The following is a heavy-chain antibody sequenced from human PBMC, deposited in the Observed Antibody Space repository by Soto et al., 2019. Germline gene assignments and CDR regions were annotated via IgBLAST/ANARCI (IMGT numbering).Heavy chain of an antibody. J-gene: IGHJ4*02. D-gene: IGHD3-9*01. V-gene: IGHV3-7*03. CDR3: ARGVLRYFDWLPSPEYFDY. Sequence: GGSLRPSCEAYGFTFSSYWMGWVRQAPGKGLEWVANINRDGSERYYVDSVKGRFTISRDNAKNSVYLQMNSLRAEDTAVYYCARGVLRYFDWLPSPEYFDYWGQGTLVTVSS. CDR1: GFTFSSYW. CDR2: INRDGSER.